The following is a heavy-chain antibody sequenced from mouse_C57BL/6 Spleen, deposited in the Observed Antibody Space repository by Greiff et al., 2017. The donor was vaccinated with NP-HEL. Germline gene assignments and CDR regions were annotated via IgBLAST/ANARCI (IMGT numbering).Heavy chain of an antibody. J-gene: IGHJ3*01. Sequence: VQLQQSGAELVKPGASVKISCKASGYAFSSYWMNWVKQRPGKGLEWIGQIYPGDGDTNYNGKFKGKATLTADKSSSTAYMQLSSLTSEDSAVYFCARDYSNYPWFAYWGQGTLVTVSA. V-gene: IGHV1-80*01. CDR1: GYAFSSYW. CDR3: ARDYSNYPWFAY. D-gene: IGHD2-5*01. CDR2: IYPGDGDT.